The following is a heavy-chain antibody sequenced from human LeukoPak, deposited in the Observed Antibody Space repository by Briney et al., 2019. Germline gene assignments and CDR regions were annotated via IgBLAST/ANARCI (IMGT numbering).Heavy chain of an antibody. CDR1: GGSFSDYY. J-gene: IGHJ4*02. V-gene: IGHV4-34*01. CDR3: ARRHNLYTDSPRVIDY. Sequence: SETLSLTCAVYGGSFSDYYWSWIRQSPGKGLEWIGEVNHSGSTNYSPSLKSRVTMSVEASKKQFSLKIGTVTAADTAVYYCARRHNLYTDSPRVIDYWGQGTLVIVSS. D-gene: IGHD2-2*02. CDR2: VNHSGST.